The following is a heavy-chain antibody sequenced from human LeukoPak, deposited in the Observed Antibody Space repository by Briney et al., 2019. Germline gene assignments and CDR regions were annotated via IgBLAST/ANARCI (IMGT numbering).Heavy chain of an antibody. CDR1: GYTLTELS. CDR3: ATGVGAAPYYFDY. V-gene: IGHV1-24*01. Sequence: ASVKVSRKVSGYTLTELSMHWVRQAPGNGLERMGGFDPEDGETIYAQKFQGRVTMTEDTSTDTAYMELSSLRSEDTAVYYCATGVGAAPYYFDYWGQGTLVTVSS. CDR2: FDPEDGET. D-gene: IGHD2-15*01. J-gene: IGHJ4*02.